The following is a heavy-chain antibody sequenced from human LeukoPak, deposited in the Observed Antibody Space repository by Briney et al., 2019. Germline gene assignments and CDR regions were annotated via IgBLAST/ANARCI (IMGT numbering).Heavy chain of an antibody. V-gene: IGHV1-18*01. J-gene: IGHJ4*02. CDR1: GYTFTSYG. CDR2: ISAYNGNT. D-gene: IGHD5-24*01. Sequence: GASVKVSCKASGYTFTSYGISWVRQAPGQGLEWMGWISAYNGNTNYAQKFQGRVTMTRDTSTSTVYMELSSLRSEDTAVYYCARGRRWLQSLHYWGQGTLVTVSS. CDR3: ARGRRWLQSLHY.